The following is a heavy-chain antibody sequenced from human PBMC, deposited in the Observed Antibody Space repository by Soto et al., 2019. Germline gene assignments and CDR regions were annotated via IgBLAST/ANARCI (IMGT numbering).Heavy chain of an antibody. J-gene: IGHJ4*02. D-gene: IGHD3-10*01. CDR2: INPQSGGT. V-gene: IGHV1-2*02. CDR3: QRVPTSSKLTIRPPANPFDN. Sequence: QVQLVQSGAEVKNPGASVKVSCRTSGYTFTEYYLHWVRQAPGQGLEWMGWINPQSGGTNYAQRFGDGLTLTRTPPFTPATLKWTRLNPASRPVIYFQRVPTSSKLTIRPPANPFDNWGKETLVPAPS. CDR1: GYTFTEYY.